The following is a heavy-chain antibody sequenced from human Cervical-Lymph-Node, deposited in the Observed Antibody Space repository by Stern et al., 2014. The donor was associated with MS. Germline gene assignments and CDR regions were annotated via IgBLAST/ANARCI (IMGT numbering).Heavy chain of an antibody. CDR2: ITNSNYI. J-gene: IGHJ3*02. V-gene: IGHV3-21*01. CDR3: ARDSLPDI. Sequence: EDQLVEPGGGLVKPGGSLRLSCAASGFTFSDYSVNWVRQAPGKGLEWVSAITNSNYIYYADSVKGRFTISRDHARNSLYLQMNSLRAEDTALYYCARDSLPDIWGQGTMVTVSS. CDR1: GFTFSDYS.